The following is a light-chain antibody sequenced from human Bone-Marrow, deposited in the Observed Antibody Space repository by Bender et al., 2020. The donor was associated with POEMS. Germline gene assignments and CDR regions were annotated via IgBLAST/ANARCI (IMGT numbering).Light chain of an antibody. CDR1: SSNIGNHA. CDR3: SAWDDRLSGGV. J-gene: IGLJ3*02. Sequence: QPVVTQPPSLSEAPRQRVTISCSGSSSNIGNHAVNWYQQLPGEAPKLLIYYDDLLTPGVSDRFSASKSGTSASLAISELQAEDEALYYCSAWDDRLSGGVFGGGTKLTVL. CDR2: YDD. V-gene: IGLV1-36*01.